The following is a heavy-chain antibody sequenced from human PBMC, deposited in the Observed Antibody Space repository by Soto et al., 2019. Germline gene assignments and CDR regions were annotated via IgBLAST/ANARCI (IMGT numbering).Heavy chain of an antibody. D-gene: IGHD3-22*01. CDR2: IYYSGST. Sequence: SETLSLTCTVSGGSVSSCSYYWSWIRHPPGKGLDWIGYIYYSGSTNYNPSLKSRVTISVDTSKNQFSLKLSSVTASDTALYYCGRDYYDRGYSNGMDVGGKGTTVTVS. V-gene: IGHV4-61*01. J-gene: IGHJ6*04. CDR1: GGSVSSCSYY. CDR3: GRDYYDRGYSNGMDV.